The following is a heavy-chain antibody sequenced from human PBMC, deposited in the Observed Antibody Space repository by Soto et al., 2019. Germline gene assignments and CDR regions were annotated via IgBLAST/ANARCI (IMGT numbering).Heavy chain of an antibody. J-gene: IGHJ6*02. CDR3: ARSMYALNTAYQYGLDV. V-gene: IGHV3-33*01. Sequence: GGSLRLSCAASGFTFSAYGMHWVRQAPGKGLEWVAVLWYDGSSKYYADSVKGRFTISRDNSKNTLYLEMSDSRAEDTAIYYCARSMYALNTAYQYGLDVWGQGTVVTVSS. D-gene: IGHD2-8*01. CDR2: LWYDGSSK. CDR1: GFTFSAYG.